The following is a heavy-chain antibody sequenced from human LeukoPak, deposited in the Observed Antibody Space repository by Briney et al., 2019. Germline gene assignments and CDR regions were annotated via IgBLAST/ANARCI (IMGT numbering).Heavy chain of an antibody. CDR1: GGSISSYD. J-gene: IGHJ4*02. Sequence: PSETLSLTCTVSGGSISSYDWSWIRQPAGKGLEWIGRIYTSGSTNYNPSLKRPVTMSVDTSKNRFSLELSSVTAADTAVYSCARDWRNGSGSSLFDYWGQGTLVTVSS. V-gene: IGHV4-4*07. CDR3: ARDWRNGSGSSLFDY. CDR2: IYTSGST. D-gene: IGHD3-10*01.